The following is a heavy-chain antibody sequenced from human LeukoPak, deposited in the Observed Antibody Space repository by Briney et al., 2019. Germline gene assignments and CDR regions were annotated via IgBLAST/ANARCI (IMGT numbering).Heavy chain of an antibody. Sequence: SETLSLTCTVSGGSISSGGYYWSWIRQHPGKGLEWIGYIYYSGSTYYRPSLKGRVSISVDSSKNQVSLKLSSVTAADTAVYYCARSPARNYYGXXXGFDYWGQGTLVTVSS. CDR2: IYYSGST. CDR1: GGSISSGGYY. J-gene: IGHJ4*02. V-gene: IGHV4-31*03. D-gene: IGHD3-10*01. CDR3: ARSPARNYYGXXXGFDY.